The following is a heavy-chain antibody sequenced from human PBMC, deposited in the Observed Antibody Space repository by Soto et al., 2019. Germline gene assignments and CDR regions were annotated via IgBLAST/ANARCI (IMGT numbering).Heavy chain of an antibody. CDR1: GFTFSSYW. CDR2: MNSDGSSI. D-gene: IGHD5-18*01. J-gene: IGHJ4*02. CDR3: ARAPGSYGYSDYFDY. Sequence: GGSLRLSCAASGFTFSSYWMHWVRQAPGKGLVWVSRMNSDGSSITYADSVKGRFTISRDNSKNTLYLQMDSLRAEDTALYYCARAPGSYGYSDYFDYWGQGTLVTVSS. V-gene: IGHV3-74*01.